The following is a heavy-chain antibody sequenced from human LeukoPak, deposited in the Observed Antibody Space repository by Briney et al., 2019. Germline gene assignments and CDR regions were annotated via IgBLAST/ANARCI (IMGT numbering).Heavy chain of an antibody. CDR1: GGSFSGYY. D-gene: IGHD4-17*01. J-gene: IGHJ3*02. Sequence: PSETLSPTCAVYGGSFSGYYWSWIRQPPGKGLEWIGEINHSGSTNYNPSLKSRVTISVDTSKNQFSLKLSSVTAADTAVYYCARDLETTVTTFRAFDIWGQGTMVTVSS. CDR2: INHSGST. V-gene: IGHV4-34*01. CDR3: ARDLETTVTTFRAFDI.